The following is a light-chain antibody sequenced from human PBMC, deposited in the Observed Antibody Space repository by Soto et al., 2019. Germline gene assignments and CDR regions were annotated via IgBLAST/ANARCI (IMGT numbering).Light chain of an antibody. CDR3: QQYNSWWT. CDR1: QSISSW. CDR2: DAS. V-gene: IGKV1-5*01. Sequence: DIQMTQSPSTLSASVGDRVTITCRDSQSISSWLAWYQQKPGKAPKLLIYDASSLESGVPSRFSGSGSGTEFPLTISSLQPDDFATYYCQQYNSWWTFGQGTKVEIK. J-gene: IGKJ1*01.